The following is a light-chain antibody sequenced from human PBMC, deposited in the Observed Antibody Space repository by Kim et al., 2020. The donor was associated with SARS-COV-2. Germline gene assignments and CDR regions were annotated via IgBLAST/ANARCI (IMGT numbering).Light chain of an antibody. J-gene: IGKJ4*01. V-gene: IGKV3-11*01. Sequence: LSPGERATLSGRASQSVSSCLAGYQHNPGQAPRLLIYDASNRATGIPARFSGSGSGTDFTLTISSLEPEDFAVYYCQQRSNWPLTFGGGTKVDIK. CDR3: QQRSNWPLT. CDR2: DAS. CDR1: QSVSSC.